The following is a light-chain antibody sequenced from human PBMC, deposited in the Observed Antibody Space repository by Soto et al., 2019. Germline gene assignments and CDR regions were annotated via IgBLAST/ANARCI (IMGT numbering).Light chain of an antibody. J-gene: IGLJ2*01. Sequence: QSVLTQPRSVSGSPGQSVTISCTGTSSDAGSYNYVSWYQQHPGKAPKLMIHDVSKRPSGVPDRFSGSKSGNTASLTISGLQAEDEADYYCCSYAGSYILVFGGGTKVTVL. CDR1: SSDAGSYNY. CDR3: CSYAGSYILV. V-gene: IGLV2-11*01. CDR2: DVS.